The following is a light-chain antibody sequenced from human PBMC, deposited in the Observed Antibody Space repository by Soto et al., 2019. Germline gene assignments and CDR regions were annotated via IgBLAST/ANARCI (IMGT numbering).Light chain of an antibody. J-gene: IGLJ1*01. CDR3: SSYAGINNLGV. CDR2: EVN. CDR1: SSDVGGYKY. Sequence: QSALTQPPSASGSPGQSVTISCTGTSSDVGGYKYVSWYQQQPGKAPKLMIFEVNKRPSGVPERFSGSKSGNTASLTVSGLQAEDEADYYCSSYAGINNLGVFGTGTKLTVL. V-gene: IGLV2-8*01.